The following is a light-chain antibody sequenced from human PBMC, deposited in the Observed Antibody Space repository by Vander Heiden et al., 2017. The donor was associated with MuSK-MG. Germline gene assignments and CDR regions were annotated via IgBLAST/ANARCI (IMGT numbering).Light chain of an antibody. J-gene: IGKJ1*01. CDR1: QSINSH. CDR3: QQTYSIRWT. CDR2: GAS. V-gene: IGKV1-39*01. Sequence: DIQMTQSPSSLSPSVGDGVTIPCRASQSINSHLNWYQQKPGKAPKLLIYGASRLQSGVPSRFSGSGSETDFTLTISSLQSEDSATYYCQQTYSIRWTFGQGTKVEIK.